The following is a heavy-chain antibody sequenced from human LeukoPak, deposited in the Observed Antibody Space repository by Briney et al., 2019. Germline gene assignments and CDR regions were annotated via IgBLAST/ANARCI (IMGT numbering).Heavy chain of an antibody. CDR2: ISGSGVNK. CDR3: AKVSYTGRTCSSLDY. J-gene: IGHJ4*02. D-gene: IGHD2-8*02. Sequence: GGSLRPSCAASGFTFSSFVMSWVRQAPQKGLEWVSSISGSGVNKYYTDSVKGRYTLSRDNSKHPLYVQMHSLRAEDTAVYYCAKVSYTGRTCSSLDYWGQGTLATVSS. V-gene: IGHV3-23*01. CDR1: GFTFSSFV.